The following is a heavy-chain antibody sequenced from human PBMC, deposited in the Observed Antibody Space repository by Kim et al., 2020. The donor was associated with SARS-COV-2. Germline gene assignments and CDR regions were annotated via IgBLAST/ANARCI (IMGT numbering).Heavy chain of an antibody. V-gene: IGHV3-30*04. CDR2: ISYDGSNK. J-gene: IGHJ6*01. Sequence: GGSLRLSCAASGFTFSSYAMRWVRQAPGKGLEWVAVISYDGSNKYYADSVKGRFTISRDNPKNTLYLQMNSLRAEDTAVYYCARSPDSSRWRYDYYGMD. CDR1: GFTFSSYA. CDR3: ARSPDSSRWRYDYYGMD. D-gene: IGHD6-13*01.